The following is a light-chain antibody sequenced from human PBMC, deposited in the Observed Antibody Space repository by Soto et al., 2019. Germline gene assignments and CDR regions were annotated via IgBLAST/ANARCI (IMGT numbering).Light chain of an antibody. J-gene: IGKJ4*01. CDR1: QSVSSY. V-gene: IGKV3-11*01. CDR3: QQRSNWPT. CDR2: DAS. Sequence: EIVWTQSPATLSLSPGERSTLSCRASQSVSSYLAWYQQKPGQDPRLLIYDASNRATGIPARFSGSGSGTDFTLTISSLEPEDFAVYYCQQRSNWPTFGGGTTGDI.